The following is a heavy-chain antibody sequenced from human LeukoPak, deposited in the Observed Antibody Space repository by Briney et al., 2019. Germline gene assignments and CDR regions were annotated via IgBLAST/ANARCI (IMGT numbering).Heavy chain of an antibody. CDR2: IESDGTRT. D-gene: IGHD2-2*03. V-gene: IGHV3-74*03. Sequence: GGSLRLSCAASGFTLSDYWMYWVRQGPGKGLVHVSRIESDGTRTVYADSVKGRFTISRDNAKNTMYLQMNSLRAEDTAVYYCVRGGHKLDIETSRYYYGLDVWGQGTTVTVSS. CDR1: GFTLSDYW. CDR3: VRGGHKLDIETSRYYYGLDV. J-gene: IGHJ6*02.